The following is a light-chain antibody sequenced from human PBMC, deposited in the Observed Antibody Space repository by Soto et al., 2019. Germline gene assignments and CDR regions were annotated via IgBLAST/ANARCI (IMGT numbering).Light chain of an antibody. CDR1: KNDIGVYDF. CDR3: CSYRDTTTVV. V-gene: IGLV2-8*01. J-gene: IGLJ2*01. Sequence: QSVLTQPPSASGSPGQSVTISCTGTKNDIGVYDFVSWYQHHPGKAPRLIIYEVVQRPSGVPDRFSGSKSGNTASLTVSGLQAADEADYHCCSYRDTTTVVFGGGTKVTVL. CDR2: EVV.